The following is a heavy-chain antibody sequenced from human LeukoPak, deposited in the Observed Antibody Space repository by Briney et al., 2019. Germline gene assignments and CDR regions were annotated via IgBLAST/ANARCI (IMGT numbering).Heavy chain of an antibody. CDR3: AKAVRGVIDAFDI. CDR1: GGSVSSGSYY. Sequence: SETLSLTCTVSGGSVSSGSYYWSWIRQPPGKGLEWIGYIYYSGSTNYNPPLKSRVTISVDTSKNQFSLKLSSVTAADTAVYYCAKAVRGVIDAFDIWGQGTMVTVSS. J-gene: IGHJ3*02. V-gene: IGHV4-61*01. D-gene: IGHD3-10*01. CDR2: IYYSGST.